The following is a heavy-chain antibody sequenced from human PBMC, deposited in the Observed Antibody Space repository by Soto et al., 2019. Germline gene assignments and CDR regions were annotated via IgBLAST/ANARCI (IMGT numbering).Heavy chain of an antibody. J-gene: IGHJ5*02. CDR2: IYVTGAV. V-gene: IGHV4-31*03. CDR1: GAALNSGNYY. CDR3: ARLRIATNNYKWFDP. D-gene: IGHD2-21*01. Sequence: SETLSLTCSVSGAALNSGNYYWSWTRQVPGKGLEWIGHIYVTGAVDYNPSLRDRITISQDTSERQFSLNLRLVTAADTAVYYCARLRIATNNYKWFDPWGQGTLVTVSS.